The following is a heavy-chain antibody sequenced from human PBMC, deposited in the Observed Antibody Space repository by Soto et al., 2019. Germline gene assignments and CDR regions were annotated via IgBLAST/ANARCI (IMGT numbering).Heavy chain of an antibody. D-gene: IGHD3-3*01. CDR3: VRGLYDFWSGYLAFYYYYYMDV. Sequence: ASVKVSCKASGYTFTSYDINWVRQATGQGLEWMGWMNPNSGNTGYAQKFQGRVTMTRNTSISTAYMELSSLRSEDTAVYYCVRGLYDFWSGYLAFYYYYYMDVWGKGTTVTVSS. J-gene: IGHJ6*03. V-gene: IGHV1-8*01. CDR1: GYTFTSYD. CDR2: MNPNSGNT.